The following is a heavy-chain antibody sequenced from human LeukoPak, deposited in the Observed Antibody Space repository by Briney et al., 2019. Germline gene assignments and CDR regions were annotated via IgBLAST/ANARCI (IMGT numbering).Heavy chain of an antibody. Sequence: GGSLRLSCADSGFTFSSYAMSWVRQAPGKGLEWVSAISGSGGSTYYADSVKGRFTISRDNSKNTLYLQMNSLRAEDTAVYYCAKSGSSWYYFDYWGPGTLVTVSS. CDR1: GFTFSSYA. J-gene: IGHJ4*02. CDR2: ISGSGGST. D-gene: IGHD6-13*01. V-gene: IGHV3-23*01. CDR3: AKSGSSWYYFDY.